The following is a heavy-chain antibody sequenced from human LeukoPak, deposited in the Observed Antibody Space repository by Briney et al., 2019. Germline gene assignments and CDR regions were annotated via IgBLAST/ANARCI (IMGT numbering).Heavy chain of an antibody. Sequence: ASVKVSCKASGYTFTSYYMHWVRQAPGQGLEWMGIINPSGGSTSYAQKFQGRVTMTRDTSTSTVYMELSSLRSEDTAVYNCATRATYCSSTSCYISTMDVWGQGTTVTVSS. V-gene: IGHV1-46*01. CDR3: ATRATYCSSTSCYISTMDV. D-gene: IGHD2-2*02. CDR1: GYTFTSYY. J-gene: IGHJ6*02. CDR2: INPSGGST.